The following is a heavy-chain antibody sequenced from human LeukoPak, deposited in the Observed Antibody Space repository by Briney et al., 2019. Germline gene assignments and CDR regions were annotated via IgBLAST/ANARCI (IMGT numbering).Heavy chain of an antibody. V-gene: IGHV3-21*01. Sequence: AGGSLRLSCAASGFTFSSYSMNWVRQAPGKGLERVSFISSSSGYIYYADSVKGRFTISRDNAKNSLYLQMNSLRAEDTAVYYCARVGYDFWSGYRNFDYWGQGTLVTVSS. CDR3: ARVGYDFWSGYRNFDY. J-gene: IGHJ4*02. CDR1: GFTFSSYS. CDR2: ISSSSGYI. D-gene: IGHD3-3*01.